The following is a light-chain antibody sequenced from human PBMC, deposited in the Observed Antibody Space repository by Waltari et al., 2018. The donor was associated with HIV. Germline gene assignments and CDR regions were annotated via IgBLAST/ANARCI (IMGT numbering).Light chain of an antibody. J-gene: IGLJ3*02. CDR2: GNN. Sequence: QSVLTPPPSASGTPGQRVTISCSASSSTIGRNPVNWYQHPPGTAPKLLIYGNNQRPSGVPDRFSASRSGTSASLAISGLQSADEADYYCAAWDDSLNGGVFGGGTKLTVL. CDR1: SSTIGRNP. V-gene: IGLV1-44*01. CDR3: AAWDDSLNGGV.